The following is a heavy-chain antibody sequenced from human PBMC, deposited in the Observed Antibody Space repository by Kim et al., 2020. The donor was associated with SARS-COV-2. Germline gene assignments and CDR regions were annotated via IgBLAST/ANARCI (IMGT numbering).Heavy chain of an antibody. CDR2: MNPNSGNT. Sequence: ASVKVSCKASGYTFTSYDINWVRQATGQGLEWMGWMNPNSGNTGYAQKFQGRVTMTRNTSISTAYMELSSLRSEDTAVYYCARGAYYYGSGSDSYSYYYYGMDVWGQGTTVTVSS. D-gene: IGHD3-10*01. V-gene: IGHV1-8*01. CDR1: GYTFTSYD. CDR3: ARGAYYYGSGSDSYSYYYYGMDV. J-gene: IGHJ6*02.